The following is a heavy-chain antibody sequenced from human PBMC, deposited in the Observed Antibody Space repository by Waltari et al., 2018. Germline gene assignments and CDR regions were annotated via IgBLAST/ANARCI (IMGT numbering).Heavy chain of an antibody. CDR3: ATYVGASIGTAAFDV. Sequence: QLHLQEAGPGLVKPSETLSLTCSASGGHIISNAHYWAWIRLPPGKGLEWTATISYTGTTYYNPSLKSRVTVSVDTSKNQFSLKLSSVTAADTAVYYCATYVGASIGTAAFDVWGQGTMVTVSS. J-gene: IGHJ3*01. D-gene: IGHD3-16*01. CDR1: GGHIISNAHY. CDR2: ISYTGTT. V-gene: IGHV4-39*01.